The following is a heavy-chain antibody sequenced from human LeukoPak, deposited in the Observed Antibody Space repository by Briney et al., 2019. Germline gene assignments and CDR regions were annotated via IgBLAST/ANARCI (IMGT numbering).Heavy chain of an antibody. Sequence: PGGSLRLSCAASGFSFSVFWMHWVRQAPGKGLVWVSRIKTDGSITNYADSVKGRFTISRDNAKNTLYLQMNSLRAEDTAVYYCARWPSLDDAFDIWGQGTMVTVSS. CDR2: IKTDGSIT. D-gene: IGHD1-1*01. J-gene: IGHJ3*02. CDR1: GFSFSVFW. V-gene: IGHV3-74*01. CDR3: ARWPSLDDAFDI.